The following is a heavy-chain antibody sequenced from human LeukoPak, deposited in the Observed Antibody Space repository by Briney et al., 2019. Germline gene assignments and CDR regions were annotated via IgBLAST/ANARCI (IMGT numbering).Heavy chain of an antibody. J-gene: IGHJ4*02. CDR2: ISSSGSTI. D-gene: IGHD6-19*01. CDR1: GFTFSSYE. CDR3: AKALFGSGWYFPLDY. V-gene: IGHV3-48*03. Sequence: TGGSLRLSCAASGFTFSSYEMNWVRQAPGKGLEWVSYISSSGSTIYYADSVKGRFTISRDNAKNSLYLQMNSLRAEDTAVYYCAKALFGSGWYFPLDYWGQGTLVTVSS.